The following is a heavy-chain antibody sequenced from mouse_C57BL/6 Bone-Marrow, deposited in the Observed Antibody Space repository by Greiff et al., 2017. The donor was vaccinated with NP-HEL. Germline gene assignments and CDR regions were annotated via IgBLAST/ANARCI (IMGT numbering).Heavy chain of an antibody. CDR3: ARHDYYGRVYGGFAY. CDR2: ISHGGGST. J-gene: IGHJ3*01. V-gene: IGHV5-12*01. CDR1: GFTFSDYY. Sequence: EVKLMESGGGLVQPGGSLKLSCAASGFTFSDYYMYWVRQTLEKRLEWVAYISHGGGSTYYPDTVKGRFPISRDNAKNTLYLQMSRLKSEDTAMYYCARHDYYGRVYGGFAYWGQGTLVTVSA. D-gene: IGHD1-1*01.